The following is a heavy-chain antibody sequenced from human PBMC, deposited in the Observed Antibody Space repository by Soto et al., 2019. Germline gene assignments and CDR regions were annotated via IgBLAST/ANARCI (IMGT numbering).Heavy chain of an antibody. CDR3: ARVMVRGVIMTLIPDPYFDY. D-gene: IGHD3-10*01. J-gene: IGHJ4*02. Sequence: SETLSLTCTVSGGSVSSGSYYWSWIRQPPGKGLEWIGYIYYSGSTNYNPSLKSRVTISVDTSKNQFSLKLSSVTAADTAVYYCARVMVRGVIMTLIPDPYFDYWGQGTLVTVSS. CDR2: IYYSGST. CDR1: GGSVSSGSYY. V-gene: IGHV4-61*01.